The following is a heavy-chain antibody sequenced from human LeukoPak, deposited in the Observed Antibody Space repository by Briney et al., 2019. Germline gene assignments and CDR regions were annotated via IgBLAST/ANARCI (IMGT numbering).Heavy chain of an antibody. Sequence: KASETLSLTCAVYGGSFSGYYWSWIRQPPGKGLEWIGEINHSGSTNYNPSLKSRVTISEDTSKNQFSLKLSSVTAADTAVYYCARGPAMVDYWGQGTLVTVSS. V-gene: IGHV4-34*01. J-gene: IGHJ4*02. CDR2: INHSGST. D-gene: IGHD5-18*01. CDR1: GGSFSGYY. CDR3: ARGPAMVDY.